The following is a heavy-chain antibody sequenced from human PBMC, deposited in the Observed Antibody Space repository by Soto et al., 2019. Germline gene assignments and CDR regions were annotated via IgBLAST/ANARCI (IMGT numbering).Heavy chain of an antibody. CDR1: GFSFSSYS. D-gene: IGHD6-13*01. J-gene: IGHJ6*02. V-gene: IGHV3-48*02. CDR3: ARVREGRSSSWRYYYAMDV. Sequence: GGSLRLSCAASGFSFSSYSINWVRQAPGKGLEWVSYISSSSSTIYYADSVKGRFTISRDNAKNSLYLQMNSLRDEDTAVYYCARVREGRSSSWRYYYAMDVRGQGTTVTVSS. CDR2: ISSSSSTI.